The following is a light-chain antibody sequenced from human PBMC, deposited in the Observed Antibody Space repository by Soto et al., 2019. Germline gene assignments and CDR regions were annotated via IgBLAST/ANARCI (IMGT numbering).Light chain of an antibody. V-gene: IGKV3-11*01. J-gene: IGKJ4*01. Sequence: EIVLTQSPATLSLFPGERATLSCRASQSVRTYLAWYQQKPGQAPRLLISDASKKATGIPDRFSGSGSGIDFTLTISSLEAEDSAVYYCHQRSNWPRTFGGGSKVEIK. CDR2: DAS. CDR3: HQRSNWPRT. CDR1: QSVRTY.